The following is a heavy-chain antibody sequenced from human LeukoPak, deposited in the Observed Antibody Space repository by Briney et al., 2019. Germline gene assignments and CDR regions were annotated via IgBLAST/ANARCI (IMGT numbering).Heavy chain of an antibody. CDR3: AREGGVYSSSWYVWFDP. CDR2: IKPDSGDT. V-gene: IGHV1-18*04. D-gene: IGHD6-13*01. CDR1: GYTFTDYY. Sequence: ASVKVSCKASGYTFTDYYIHWVRQAPGQGLEWMGWIKPDSGDTNYAQKLQGRVTMTTDTSTSTAYMELRSLRSDDTAVYYCAREGGVYSSSWYVWFDPWGQGTLVTVSS. J-gene: IGHJ5*02.